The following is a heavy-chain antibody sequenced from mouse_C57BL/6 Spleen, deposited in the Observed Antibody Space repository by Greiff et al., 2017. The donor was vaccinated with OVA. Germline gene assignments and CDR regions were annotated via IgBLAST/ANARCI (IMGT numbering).Heavy chain of an antibody. CDR2: INPSTGGT. J-gene: IGHJ4*01. CDR3: AREVGYYGSSPLYAMDY. V-gene: IGHV1-42*01. D-gene: IGHD1-1*01. CDR1: GYSFTGYY. Sequence: EVKLQESGPELVKPGASVKISCKASGYSFTGYYMNWVKQSPEKSLEWIGEINPSTGGTTYNQKFKAKATLTVDKSSSTAYMQLKSLTSEDSAVYYCAREVGYYGSSPLYAMDYWGQGTSVTVSS.